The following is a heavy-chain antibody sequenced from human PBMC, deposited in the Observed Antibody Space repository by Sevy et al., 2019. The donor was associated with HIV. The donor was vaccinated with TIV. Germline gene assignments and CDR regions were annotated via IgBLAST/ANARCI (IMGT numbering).Heavy chain of an antibody. D-gene: IGHD2-2*01. J-gene: IGHJ4*02. CDR2: FDEDGET. CDR3: ATDIVVGRDY. CDR1: GYTLSVLS. Sequence: ASVKVSCKVSGYTLSVLSMHWVRQAPGKGLEWMGGFDEDGETLYAQKFQGRVTMTEDTSTDTGYMELSRLRSEDTAVYYCATDIVVGRDYWGQGTLVTVSS. V-gene: IGHV1-24*01.